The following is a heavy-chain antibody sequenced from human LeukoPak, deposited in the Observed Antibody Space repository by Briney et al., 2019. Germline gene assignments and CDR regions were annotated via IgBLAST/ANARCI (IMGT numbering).Heavy chain of an antibody. CDR3: AKDRKVGATAPRYYYMDV. Sequence: GGSLRLSCAASGFTFSSYAMSWVRHAPGEGLEWVSAISGRGGSTYYADSVKGRFTISRDNSKNTLYLQMNSLRAEDTAVYYCAKDRKVGATAPRYYYMDVWGKGTTVTVSS. D-gene: IGHD1-26*01. V-gene: IGHV3-23*01. J-gene: IGHJ6*03. CDR2: ISGRGGST. CDR1: GFTFSSYA.